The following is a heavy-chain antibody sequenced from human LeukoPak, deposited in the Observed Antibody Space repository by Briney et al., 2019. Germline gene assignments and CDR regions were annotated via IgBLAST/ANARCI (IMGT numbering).Heavy chain of an antibody. Sequence: KVPCKASGYTFTSYGIGWVRQMPGKGLEWMGIIYPGDSDTRYSPSFQGQVTISADKSISTAYLQWSSLKASDTAMYYCARHDYGDYAEQGMDVWGQGTTVTVSS. CDR2: IYPGDSDT. D-gene: IGHD4-17*01. V-gene: IGHV5-51*01. CDR1: GYTFTSYG. J-gene: IGHJ6*02. CDR3: ARHDYGDYAEQGMDV.